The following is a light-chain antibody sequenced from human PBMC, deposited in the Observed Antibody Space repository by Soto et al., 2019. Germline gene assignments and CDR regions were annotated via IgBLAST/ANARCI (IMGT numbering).Light chain of an antibody. CDR2: GTS. V-gene: IGKV1-39*01. J-gene: IGKJ2*01. Sequence: DIQMTQSPSSLSASVGDRVSITCRASQIIDNYLNWYQQKPGKAPELLIYGTSNLHFGAPSRFSGSGSGTDFTLTIASLQPEDFADYYCQQTSSSPYTFGQGTKLEIE. CDR3: QQTSSSPYT. CDR1: QIIDNY.